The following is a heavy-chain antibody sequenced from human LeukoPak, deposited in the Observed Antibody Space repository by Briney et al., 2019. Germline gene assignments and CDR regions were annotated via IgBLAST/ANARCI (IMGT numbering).Heavy chain of an antibody. CDR2: VYYSGST. CDR3: ARVNNWNFYFGY. J-gene: IGHJ4*02. D-gene: IGHD1-7*01. CDR1: GFTFSNYN. Sequence: GSLRLSCAASGFTFSNYNMNWVRQAPGKGLEWVGYVYYSGSTNYNPSLKSRVTISVDTSKNQFSLKLSSVAAADTAVYYCARVNNWNFYFGYWGREPWSPSPQ. V-gene: IGHV4-59*01.